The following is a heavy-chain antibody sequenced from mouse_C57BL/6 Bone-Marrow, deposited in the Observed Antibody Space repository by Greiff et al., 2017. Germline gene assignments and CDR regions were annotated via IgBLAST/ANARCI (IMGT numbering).Heavy chain of an antibody. J-gene: IGHJ4*01. D-gene: IGHD4-1*01. V-gene: IGHV8-8*01. Sequence: QVTLKESGPGLLQPSQTLSLTCSFSGFSLSTFGMGVGWIRQPSGKGLEWLAHIWWDDDKYYNPALKSRLTISKDTSKNQVFLKIANVDTADTATYYGARTLTGSCLYYAMDYWGQGTSVTVSS. CDR1: GFSLSTFGMG. CDR2: IWWDDDK. CDR3: ARTLTGSCLYYAMDY.